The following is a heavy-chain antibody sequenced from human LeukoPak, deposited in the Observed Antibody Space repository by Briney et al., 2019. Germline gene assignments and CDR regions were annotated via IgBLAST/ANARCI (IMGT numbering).Heavy chain of an antibody. V-gene: IGHV3-30*02. CDR3: AKAGSIRFDY. CDR1: GFTFSSYA. Sequence: GGSLRLSCAASGFTFSSYAMHWVRQAPGKGLEWVAFIRYDGSNKYYPDSVKGRFTISRDNSKNTLYLQMNSLRAEDTAAYYCAKAGSIRFDYWGQGTLVTVSS. J-gene: IGHJ4*02. D-gene: IGHD1-26*01. CDR2: IRYDGSNK.